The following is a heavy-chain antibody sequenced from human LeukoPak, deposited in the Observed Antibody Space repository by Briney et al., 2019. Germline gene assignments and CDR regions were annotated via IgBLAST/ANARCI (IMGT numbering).Heavy chain of an antibody. V-gene: IGHV1-46*01. CDR3: ARVSSSWYFDL. D-gene: IGHD6-13*01. Sequence: GASVKVCCKASGYTFTSYYMHWVRQAPGQGLEWMGIINPSGGSTSYAQKFQGRVTMTRDMSTSTVYMELSSLRSEDTAVYYCARVSSSWYFDLWGRGTLVTVSS. CDR2: INPSGGST. CDR1: GYTFTSYY. J-gene: IGHJ2*01.